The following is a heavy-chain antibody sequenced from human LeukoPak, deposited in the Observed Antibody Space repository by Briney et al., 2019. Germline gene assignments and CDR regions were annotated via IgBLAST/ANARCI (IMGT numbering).Heavy chain of an antibody. J-gene: IGHJ4*02. CDR3: AKTAAFLRFFHFDY. CDR2: ISGSGGST. D-gene: IGHD3-3*01. V-gene: IGHV3-23*01. Sequence: GGSLRLSCAASGFTFTSYGMSWVRQAPGKGLEWVSAISGSGGSTYYADSVKGRFTISRDNSKNTLYLQMNSLRAEDTAVYYCAKTAAFLRFFHFDYWGQGTLVTVSS. CDR1: GFTFTSYG.